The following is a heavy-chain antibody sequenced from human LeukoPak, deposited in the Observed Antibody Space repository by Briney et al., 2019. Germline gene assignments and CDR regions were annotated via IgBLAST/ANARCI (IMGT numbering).Heavy chain of an antibody. Sequence: PSETLSLSCTVSGGSISSYFWSWIRQPPGKGLEWIGYVYYSGSTNYNPSLKSRVTISVDTSKKQFSLKLSSATAADTAVYYCARVLDLSKRGLDAFDIWGQGTMVTVSS. CDR2: VYYSGST. J-gene: IGHJ3*02. V-gene: IGHV4-59*01. CDR1: GGSISSYF. D-gene: IGHD3-16*01. CDR3: ARVLDLSKRGLDAFDI.